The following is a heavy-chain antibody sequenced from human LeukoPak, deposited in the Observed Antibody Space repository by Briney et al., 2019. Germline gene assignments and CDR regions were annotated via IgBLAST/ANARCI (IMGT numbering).Heavy chain of an antibody. J-gene: IGHJ4*02. D-gene: IGHD6-13*01. CDR3: AREDGSSWSEFDY. CDR2: INAGNGNT. CDR1: GYTFTSYA. Sequence: ASVKVSCKASGYTFTSYAMHWVRQAPGQRLEWMGWINAGNGNTKYSQKFQGRVTITRDTSASTAYMELSSLRSEDTAVYYCAREDGSSWSEFDYWGQGTLVTVSS. V-gene: IGHV1-3*01.